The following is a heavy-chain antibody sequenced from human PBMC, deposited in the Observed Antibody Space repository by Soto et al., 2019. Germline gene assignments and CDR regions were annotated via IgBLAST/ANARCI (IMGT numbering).Heavy chain of an antibody. D-gene: IGHD2-15*01. V-gene: IGHV4-39*01. CDR2: IYYSGST. CDR3: ARHEESRSPDSVYFDY. J-gene: IGHJ4*02. CDR1: GGSISSSSYY. Sequence: SETLSLTCTVSGGSISSSSYYWGWIRQPPGKGLEWIGSIYYSGSTYYNPSLKSRVTISVDTSKNQFSLKLSSVTAADTAVYYCARHEESRSPDSVYFDYWGQGTLVTVSS.